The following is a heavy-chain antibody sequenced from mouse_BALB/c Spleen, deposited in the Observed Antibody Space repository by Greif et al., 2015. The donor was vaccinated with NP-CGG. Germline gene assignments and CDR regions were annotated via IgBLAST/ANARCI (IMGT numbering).Heavy chain of an antibody. Sequence: VKVVESGAELMKPGASVKISCKATGYTFSSYWIEWVKQRPGHGLEWIGEILPGSGSTNYNEKFKGKATFTADTSSNTAYMQLSSLTSEDSAVYYCARSDGNYFFDYWGQGTTLTVSS. V-gene: IGHV1-9*01. CDR2: ILPGSGST. D-gene: IGHD2-1*01. J-gene: IGHJ2*01. CDR1: GYTFSSYW. CDR3: ARSDGNYFFDY.